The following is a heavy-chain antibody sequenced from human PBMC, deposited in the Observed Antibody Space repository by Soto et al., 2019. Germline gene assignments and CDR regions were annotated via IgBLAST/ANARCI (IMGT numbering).Heavy chain of an antibody. Sequence: QVQLVQSGAEVRKPGASVKVSCEASGYTFIDYYMHWVRQAPGQGFKWEGRISPKSGGTNYAQKFQGRVTMTWDTSLNTAYMELSSLMSEDTAVYYCARPPGYISDWYYFALWGQGPLVTVSS. J-gene: IGHJ4*02. V-gene: IGHV1-2*02. CDR2: ISPKSGGT. CDR3: ARPPGYISDWYYFAL. CDR1: GYTFIDYY. D-gene: IGHD6-19*01.